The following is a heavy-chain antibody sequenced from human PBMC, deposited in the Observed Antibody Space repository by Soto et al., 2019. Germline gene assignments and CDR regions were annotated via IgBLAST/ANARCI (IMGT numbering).Heavy chain of an antibody. CDR3: SRAAYGHGFDI. CDR1: GYTFSDHD. V-gene: IGHV3-72*01. Sequence: MQLVESGGDLVQPGVSLKLSCVGSGYTFSDHDMDWVRQAPGKGLEWVGRFRNRGGGSITQYAASVRGRFTVSRDDSRDSLYLQMNSLKIEDTAVYYCSRAAYGHGFDIWGQGTVVTVSS. D-gene: IGHD2-21*01. J-gene: IGHJ3*02. CDR2: FRNRGGGSIT.